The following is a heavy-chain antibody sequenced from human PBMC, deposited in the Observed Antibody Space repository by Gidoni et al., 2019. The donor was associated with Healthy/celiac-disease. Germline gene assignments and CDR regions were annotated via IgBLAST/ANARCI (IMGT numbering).Heavy chain of an antibody. Sequence: EVQLVESGGGLVQPGGSLRLACAVSGFTVNSIHMNWVRQAPGKGLEWVSLIHSGGSTYYADSVKGRFTISRDNSKNTLYFQINRLRAEDTAVYYCARSRGWGMDVWGQGTTVTVSS. CDR2: IHSGGST. CDR1: GFTVNSIH. CDR3: ARSRGWGMDV. J-gene: IGHJ6*02. D-gene: IGHD3-16*01. V-gene: IGHV3-66*01.